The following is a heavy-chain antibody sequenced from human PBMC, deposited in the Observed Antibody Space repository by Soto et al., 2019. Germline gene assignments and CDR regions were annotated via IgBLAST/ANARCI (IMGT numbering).Heavy chain of an antibody. CDR1: GYTFTSYG. CDR3: ARVTWRAVDGTLDY. J-gene: IGHJ4*02. D-gene: IGHD6-19*01. CDR2: ISAYNGNT. V-gene: IGHV1-18*01. Sequence: ASVKVSCKASGYTFTSYGISWVRQAPGQGLEWMGWISAYNGNTNYAQKLQGRVTMTTDTSTSTAYMELRSLRSDDTAVYYCARVTWRAVDGTLDYWGQGTLDTVSS.